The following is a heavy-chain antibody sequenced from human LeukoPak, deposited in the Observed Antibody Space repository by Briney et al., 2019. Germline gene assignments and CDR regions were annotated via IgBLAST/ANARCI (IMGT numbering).Heavy chain of an antibody. V-gene: IGHV3-21*01. J-gene: IGHJ4*02. CDR1: GFTFSSYS. Sequence: PGGSLRLSCAASGFTFSSYSMNWVRQAPGKGLEWFSSISSSSSYIYYADSVKGRFTISRDNAKNSLYLQMNSLRAEDTAVYYCARESGGEEYYFDYWGQGTLVTVSS. CDR2: ISSSSSYI. D-gene: IGHD3-16*01. CDR3: ARESGGEEYYFDY.